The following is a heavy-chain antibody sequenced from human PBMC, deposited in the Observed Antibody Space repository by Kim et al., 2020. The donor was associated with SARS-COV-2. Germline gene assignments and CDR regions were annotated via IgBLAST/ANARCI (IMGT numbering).Heavy chain of an antibody. CDR3: ARDHRSSWFFNYYFYLYV. D-gene: IGHD6-13*01. CDR1: GYTFTSYA. J-gene: IGHJ6*03. Sequence: ASVKVSCKASGYTFTSYAMNWVRQAPGQGLEWMGWINTNTGNPTYAQSFTGRVAFTLDTSVSTAYLQLSSLKAEDTAVYYCARDHRSSWFFNYYFYLYVW. V-gene: IGHV7-4-1*02. CDR2: INTNTGNP.